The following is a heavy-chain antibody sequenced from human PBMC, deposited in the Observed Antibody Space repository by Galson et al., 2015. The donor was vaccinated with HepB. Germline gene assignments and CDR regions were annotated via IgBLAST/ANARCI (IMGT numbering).Heavy chain of an antibody. Sequence: SLRLSCAASGFTFSSYAMSWVRQAPLKGLEWVSAISGTGGTTYYADSVKGRFTISRDNSKNTLYLQMNSLRAEDTAIYYCAKGSYDILTDYYAPAYWGQGTLVTVSS. CDR1: GFTFSSYA. CDR3: AKGSYDILTDYYAPAY. CDR2: ISGTGGTT. J-gene: IGHJ4*02. D-gene: IGHD3-9*01. V-gene: IGHV3-23*01.